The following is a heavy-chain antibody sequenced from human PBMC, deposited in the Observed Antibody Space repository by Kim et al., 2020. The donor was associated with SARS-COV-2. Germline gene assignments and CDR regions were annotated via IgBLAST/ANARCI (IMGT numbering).Heavy chain of an antibody. CDR3: ARRLGLPAIKAWTGYYDS. J-gene: IGHJ3*01. CDR2: IYYSGST. CDR1: GGSISSGGYY. V-gene: IGHV4-31*03. Sequence: SETLSLTCTVSGGSISSGGYYWSWIRQHPGKGLEWIGYIYYSGSTYYNPSLKSRVTISVDTSKNQFSLKLSSVTAADTAVYYCARRLGLPAIKAWTGYYDSWGQGTMVTVSS. D-gene: IGHD3-22*01.